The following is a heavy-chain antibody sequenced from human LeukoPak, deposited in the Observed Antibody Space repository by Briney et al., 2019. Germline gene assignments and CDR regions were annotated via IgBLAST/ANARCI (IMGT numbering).Heavy chain of an antibody. V-gene: IGHV3-66*02. CDR1: GFTVSSNY. D-gene: IGHD6-13*01. CDR3: ARVKAATLDY. Sequence: GGSLRLSCAASGFTVSSNYMSWVRQAPGKGLEWVSVIYSGGSTYYAGSVMGRFTISRDDSKNTLYLQMNSLRAEDTAVYYCARVKAATLDYWGQGTLVTVYS. CDR2: IYSGGST. J-gene: IGHJ4*02.